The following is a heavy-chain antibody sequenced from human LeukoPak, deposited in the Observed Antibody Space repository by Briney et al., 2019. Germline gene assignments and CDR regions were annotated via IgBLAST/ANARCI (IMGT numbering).Heavy chain of an antibody. D-gene: IGHD1-26*01. J-gene: IGHJ4*02. V-gene: IGHV3-23*01. CDR3: AKDRSIGSYYTFDN. CDR1: GFTFSDYA. CDR2: IICGGVMT. Sequence: GVSLRLSCAASGFTFSDYAMTCVRQAPGKGREGGATIICGGVMTYYADSGKGRFTSAGDNSKNTLELQRSSLTAADTAVYYCAKDRSIGSYYTFDNWGQGNLVTVSS.